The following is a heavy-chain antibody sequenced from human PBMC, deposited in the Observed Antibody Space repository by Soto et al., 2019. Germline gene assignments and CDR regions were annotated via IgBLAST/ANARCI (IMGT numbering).Heavy chain of an antibody. J-gene: IGHJ4*02. D-gene: IGHD6-19*01. CDR1: GFTFDDYA. V-gene: IGHV3-9*01. CDR3: AQDIREYGSGWTYFDN. CDR2: ISWNSGRI. Sequence: EVQLVESGGGLVQPGRSLRLACAASGFTFDDYAMHWVRQGPWKGLEWVSGISWNSGRIDYADSVKGRFTISSDNAKKSLYLQMNSLRGEDTALYYCAQDIREYGSGWTYFDNWGQGTLVTVSS.